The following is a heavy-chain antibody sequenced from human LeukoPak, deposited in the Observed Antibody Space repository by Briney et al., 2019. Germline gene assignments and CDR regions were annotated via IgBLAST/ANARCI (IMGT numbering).Heavy chain of an antibody. D-gene: IGHD5-12*01. Sequence: PSETLSLTCTVSGGPISSYYWSWIRQSPGKGLEWIGYIYYSGSTNYNPSLKSRVTISVDTSKNQFSLKLSSVTAADTAVYYCARRMVATGHHDYWGQGTLVTVSS. J-gene: IGHJ4*02. CDR3: ARRMVATGHHDY. V-gene: IGHV4-59*01. CDR2: IYYSGST. CDR1: GGPISSYY.